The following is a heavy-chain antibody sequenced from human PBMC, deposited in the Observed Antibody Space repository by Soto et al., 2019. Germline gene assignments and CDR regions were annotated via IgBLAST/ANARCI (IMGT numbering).Heavy chain of an antibody. D-gene: IGHD4-17*01. CDR3: ATSTTVTTFDAFDI. CDR2: ISAYNGNT. CDR1: GYTFTSYG. V-gene: IGHV1-18*01. Sequence: EASVKVSCKASGYTFTSYGISWVRQAPGQGLEWMGWISAYNGNTNYAQKLQGRVTMTTDTSTSTAYMELRSLRSDDTAMYYCATSTTVTTFDAFDIWGQGTMVTVSS. J-gene: IGHJ3*02.